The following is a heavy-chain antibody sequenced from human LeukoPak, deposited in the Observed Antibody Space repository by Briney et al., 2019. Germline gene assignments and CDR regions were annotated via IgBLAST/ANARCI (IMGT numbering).Heavy chain of an antibody. CDR2: ISAYNGNT. CDR3: ARVGRGELFGELLSYFDY. V-gene: IGHV1-18*04. Sequence: ASVKVSCKASGYTFTGYGISWVRQAPGQGLEWMGWISAYNGNTNYAQKLQGRVTMTTDTSTSTAYMELRSLRSDDTAVYYCARVGRGELFGELLSYFDYWGQGTLVTVSS. J-gene: IGHJ4*02. D-gene: IGHD3-10*02. CDR1: GYTFTGYG.